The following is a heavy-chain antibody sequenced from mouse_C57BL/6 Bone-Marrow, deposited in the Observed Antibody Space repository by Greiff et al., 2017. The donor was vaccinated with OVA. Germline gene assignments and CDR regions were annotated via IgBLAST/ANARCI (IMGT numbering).Heavy chain of an antibody. CDR3: ARSYYGSSY. CDR1: GSAFSSSW. Sequence: QVQLQQSGPELVKPGASVKISCKASGSAFSSSWMNWVKQRPGKGLEWIGRIYPGDGDTNYNGKFKGKATLTADKSSSTAYMQLSSLTSEDSAVYFCARSYYGSSYWGQGTTLTVSS. D-gene: IGHD1-1*01. V-gene: IGHV1-82*01. CDR2: IYPGDGDT. J-gene: IGHJ2*01.